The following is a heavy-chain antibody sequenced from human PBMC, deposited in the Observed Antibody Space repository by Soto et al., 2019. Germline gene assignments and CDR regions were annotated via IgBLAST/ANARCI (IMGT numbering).Heavy chain of an antibody. V-gene: IGHV1-2*02. CDR1: GYTFTAYH. Sequence: ASVKVSCKTSGYTFTAYHIHWVRQAPGQGLEWMGWINPNSGGANYAQKFEGRVTMTRDTSISTVYMELSRLGSDDTALYYCARYYSGHGMDVWGQGTTVTVSS. CDR3: ARYYSGHGMDV. CDR2: INPNSGGA. D-gene: IGHD2-15*01. J-gene: IGHJ6*02.